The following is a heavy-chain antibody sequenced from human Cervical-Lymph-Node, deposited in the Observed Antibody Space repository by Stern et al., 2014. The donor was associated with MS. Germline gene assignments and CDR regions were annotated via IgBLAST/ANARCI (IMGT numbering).Heavy chain of an antibody. V-gene: IGHV3-66*02. J-gene: IGHJ6*02. Sequence: EVQLEESGGGLVQPGGSLRLSCAASGFTVSSNYMNWVRQAPGKGLEWVSVIYSGSSGGSTYYADSVKGRFTISRDNSKNTLFLQMNSLRAEDTAVYYCARTTSVTSTNYYFYGLDVWGQGTTVIVSS. CDR2: IYSGSSGGST. CDR1: GFTVSSNY. D-gene: IGHD2-21*02. CDR3: ARTTSVTSTNYYFYGLDV.